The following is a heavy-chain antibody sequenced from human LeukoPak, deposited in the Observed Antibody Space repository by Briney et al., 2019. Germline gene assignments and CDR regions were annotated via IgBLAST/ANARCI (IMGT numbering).Heavy chain of an antibody. J-gene: IGHJ6*02. V-gene: IGHV4-59*08. Sequence: PSETLSLTCTVSGGSISSYYWSWIRQPPGKGLEWIGYIYYSGSTNYNPSLKSRVTISVDTSKNQFSLKLSSVTAADTAVYYCARHNPQFYGMDVWGQGTTVTVSS. CDR1: GGSISSYY. CDR3: ARHNPQFYGMDV. D-gene: IGHD1-14*01. CDR2: IYYSGST.